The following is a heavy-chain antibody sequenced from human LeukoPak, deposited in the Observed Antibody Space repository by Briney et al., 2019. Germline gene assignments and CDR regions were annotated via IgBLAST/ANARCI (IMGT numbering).Heavy chain of an antibody. V-gene: IGHV1-2*02. J-gene: IGHJ4*02. Sequence: ASVKVSCKASGYTFTGYYMHWVRQAPGQGLEWMGWINPNSGGTNYAQKFQGRVTMTRDTSIGTAYMELSRLRSDDTAVYYCARLYYDSSGFLRRFDYWGQGTLVTVSS. CDR2: INPNSGGT. CDR1: GYTFTGYY. D-gene: IGHD3-22*01. CDR3: ARLYYDSSGFLRRFDY.